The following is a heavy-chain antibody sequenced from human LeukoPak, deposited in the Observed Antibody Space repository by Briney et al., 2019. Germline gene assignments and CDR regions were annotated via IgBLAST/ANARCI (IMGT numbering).Heavy chain of an antibody. Sequence: GGSLRLSCAASGFTFSSYWMHWVRQAPGKGLVWVSRINSDGSSTSYADSVKGRFTISRDNAKNTLYLQMNSLRTEDTAFYYCAKTAYDEYYFDLRGQGTLVTVSS. J-gene: IGHJ4*02. V-gene: IGHV3-74*01. D-gene: IGHD2-21*01. CDR3: AKTAYDEYYFDL. CDR1: GFTFSSYW. CDR2: INSDGSST.